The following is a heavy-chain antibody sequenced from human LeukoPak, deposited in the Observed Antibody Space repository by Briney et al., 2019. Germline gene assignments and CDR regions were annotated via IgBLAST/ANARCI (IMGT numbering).Heavy chain of an antibody. CDR1: GFTFSSYA. CDR2: ISGSGGST. D-gene: IGHD2-15*01. CDR3: ASYCSGGSCYSADFDY. V-gene: IGHV3-23*01. Sequence: GSLRLSCAASGFTFSSYAMSWVRQAPGKGLEWVSAISGSGGSTYYADSVKGRFTISRDNSKNTLYLQMNSLRAEDTAVYYCASYCSGGSCYSADFDYWGQGTLVTVAS. J-gene: IGHJ4*02.